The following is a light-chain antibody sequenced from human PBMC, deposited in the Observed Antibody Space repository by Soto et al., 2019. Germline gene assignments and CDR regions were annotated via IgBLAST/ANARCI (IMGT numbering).Light chain of an antibody. CDR2: KAS. CDR1: QSISSW. V-gene: IGKV1-5*03. CDR3: QQYDSSPLT. J-gene: IGKJ4*01. Sequence: DIQMTQSPSTLSASVGDRVTIACRASQSISSWLAWYQQKPGKAPNLLIYKASTSESGVPSRFSGSRSGTEFTLTISSLQTDDFATYYCQQYDSSPLTFGGGTKVDI.